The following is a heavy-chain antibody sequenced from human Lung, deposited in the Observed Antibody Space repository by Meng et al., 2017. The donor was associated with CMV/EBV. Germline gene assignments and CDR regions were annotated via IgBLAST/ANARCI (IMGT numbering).Heavy chain of an antibody. J-gene: IGHJ3*02. CDR1: GFIVSSTY. D-gene: IGHD2/OR15-2a*01. V-gene: IGHV3-53*01. CDR3: ARSILSNGFDAFDI. Sequence: GESXKISCEASGFIVSSTYMSWVRQAPGKGLGWVSVIYSGGTTFKANSVKGRFTISRDNSKNTLFLQMNRLRAEDTAVYYCARSILSNGFDAFDIWGQGTMVTVSS. CDR2: IYSGGTT.